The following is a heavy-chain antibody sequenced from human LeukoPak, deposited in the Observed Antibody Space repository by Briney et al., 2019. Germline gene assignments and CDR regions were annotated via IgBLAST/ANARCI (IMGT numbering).Heavy chain of an antibody. J-gene: IGHJ6*02. Sequence: SGGSLRVSCAASGFTFSSYGMHWVRQAPGKGLEWVAVISYDGSNKYDADSVKGRFTISRDHSKNTLYLQMDSLRAEDTAVYYCAGEVGWEGMDVWGQGTTVTVSS. CDR1: GFTFSSYG. V-gene: IGHV3-30*03. CDR3: AGEVGWEGMDV. CDR2: ISYDGSNK. D-gene: IGHD1-26*01.